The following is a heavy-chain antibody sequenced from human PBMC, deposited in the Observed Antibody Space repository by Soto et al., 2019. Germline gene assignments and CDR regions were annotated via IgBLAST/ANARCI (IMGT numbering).Heavy chain of an antibody. CDR2: INPHGGST. J-gene: IGHJ5*02. CDR1: RDTFTSYY. D-gene: IGHD1-26*01. Sequence: ASVKVSCKAPRDTFTSYYINWVRQAPGQGLEWMGVINPHGGSTAYAQKFKGRVTLTRDTSASTVYMEVSILTSEDTAMYYCARSSGGNFGIIIEGTNRSAPWAQGTMVTVSS. V-gene: IGHV1-46*01. CDR3: ARSSGGNFGIIIEGTNRSAP.